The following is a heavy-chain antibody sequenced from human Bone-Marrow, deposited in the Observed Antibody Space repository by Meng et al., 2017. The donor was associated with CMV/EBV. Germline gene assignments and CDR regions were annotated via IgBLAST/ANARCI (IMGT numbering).Heavy chain of an antibody. Sequence: GESLKISCAASGFTFSGSSMHWVRQASGKGLEWVGRIRSKANSYATAYAASVKGRFTISRDDSKNTAYLQMNSLKTEDTAVYYCTRIGWYAISCWGQGTLVTVSS. CDR3: TRIGWYAISC. CDR1: GFTFSGSS. J-gene: IGHJ4*02. D-gene: IGHD6-19*01. V-gene: IGHV3-73*01. CDR2: IRSKANSYAT.